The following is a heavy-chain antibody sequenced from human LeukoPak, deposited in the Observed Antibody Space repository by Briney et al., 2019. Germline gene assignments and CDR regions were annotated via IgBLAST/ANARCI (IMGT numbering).Heavy chain of an antibody. CDR2: IYYSGST. Sequence: SETLSLTCTVSGGSIISRSYYWGWIRQPPVKGLEWIGSIYYSGSTYYNTSLKSRVTISVDTSKNQFSLKLNSVTAADTAVYYCARYYYDSSGYLDYWGQGTLVTVSS. J-gene: IGHJ4*02. CDR1: GGSIISRSYY. V-gene: IGHV4-39*01. D-gene: IGHD3-22*01. CDR3: ARYYYDSSGYLDY.